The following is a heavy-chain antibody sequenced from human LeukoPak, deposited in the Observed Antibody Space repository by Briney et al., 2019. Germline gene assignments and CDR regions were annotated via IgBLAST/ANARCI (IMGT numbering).Heavy chain of an antibody. V-gene: IGHV4-39*07. D-gene: IGHD3-22*01. J-gene: IGHJ5*02. CDR2: IYYSGST. CDR3: APPPYYYEANGYSVA. CDR1: GGSISGSSSY. Sequence: SETLSLTCSVSGGSISGSSSYWGWIRQPPGKGLEWIGSIYYSGSTYDNPALKSRVTISVDTSKNQFSLNLSSVTAADTAVYYCAPPPYYYEANGYSVAWGQGTLVTVSS.